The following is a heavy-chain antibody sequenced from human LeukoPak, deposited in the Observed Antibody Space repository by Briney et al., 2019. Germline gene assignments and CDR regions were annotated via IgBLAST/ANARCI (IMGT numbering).Heavy chain of an antibody. J-gene: IGHJ3*02. CDR1: GFTFDDYA. Sequence: PGRSLRLSCAASGFTFDDYAMHWVRQAPGKGLEWVSGISWNSGSIGYADSVKGRFTISRDNAKNSLYLQMNSLRAEDTALYYCAKGRGRWLQLRLDAFDIWGQGTMVTVSS. CDR3: AKGRGRWLQLRLDAFDI. D-gene: IGHD5-24*01. V-gene: IGHV3-9*01. CDR2: ISWNSGSI.